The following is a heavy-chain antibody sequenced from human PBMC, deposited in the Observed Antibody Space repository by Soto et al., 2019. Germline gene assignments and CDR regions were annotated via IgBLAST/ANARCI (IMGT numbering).Heavy chain of an antibody. CDR3: ARDSSFVIVPAASDY. CDR2: IWFDGSNK. CDR1: GFSFSRYG. J-gene: IGHJ4*02. V-gene: IGHV3-33*01. Sequence: QVQLVESGGGVVQPGRSLRLSCAAPGFSFSRYGMHWVRQDPGKGLEWVAVIWFDGSNKYYADSVKGRFTISRDNSKNTLYLQMNSLRAEDTAVYYCARDSSFVIVPAASDYWGQGTLVTVYS. D-gene: IGHD2-2*01.